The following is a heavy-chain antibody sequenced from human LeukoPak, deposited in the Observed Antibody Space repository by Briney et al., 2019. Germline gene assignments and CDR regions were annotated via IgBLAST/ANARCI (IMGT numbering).Heavy chain of an antibody. Sequence: SESLSLTCTVSGGSISSYYWSWIRQPPGKGLEWIGYIYYSGGTNYNPSLKSRVTISVDTSKNQFSLKLSSVTAADTAVYYCARPYSSSALDLWGRGTLVTVSS. CDR2: IYYSGGT. J-gene: IGHJ2*01. CDR3: ARPYSSSALDL. CDR1: GGSISSYY. D-gene: IGHD6-13*01. V-gene: IGHV4-59*08.